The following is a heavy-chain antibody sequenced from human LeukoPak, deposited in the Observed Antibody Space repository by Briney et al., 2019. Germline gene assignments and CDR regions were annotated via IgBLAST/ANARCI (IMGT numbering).Heavy chain of an antibody. Sequence: ASVKVSCKASGDTFTGYYMHWVRQAPGQGLEWMGWIKPNRGGTNYAQKFQGRVTMTRDTSISTAYMELSRLRSDDTAVYYCARVFISGDDNCSGGSCFGDYWGQGTLVTVSS. V-gene: IGHV1-2*02. CDR1: GDTFTGYY. J-gene: IGHJ4*02. CDR2: IKPNRGGT. D-gene: IGHD2-15*01. CDR3: ARVFISGDDNCSGGSCFGDY.